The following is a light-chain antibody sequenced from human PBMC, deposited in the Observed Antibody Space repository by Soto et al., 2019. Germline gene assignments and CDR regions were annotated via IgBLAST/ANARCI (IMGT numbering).Light chain of an antibody. Sequence: EIVLTQSPGTLSLSPGARATLSCRASQSVSSSYLAWYQHKPGQAPRLLIYGASSRATGIPDRFSGSGSGTDFTLTISRLEPEDFAVYYCQQYGNSPPLTFGQGTRLEIK. CDR2: GAS. CDR3: QQYGNSPPLT. J-gene: IGKJ5*01. V-gene: IGKV3-20*01. CDR1: QSVSSSY.